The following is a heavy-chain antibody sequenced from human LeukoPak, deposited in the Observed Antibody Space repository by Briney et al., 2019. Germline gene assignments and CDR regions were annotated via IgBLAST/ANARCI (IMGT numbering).Heavy chain of an antibody. CDR1: GVTVSSTD. CDR2: MFSGGGT. D-gene: IGHD3-3*01. V-gene: IGHV3-53*01. CDR3: ARDLDGPENY. J-gene: IGHJ4*02. Sequence: PGGSLRLSCAVSGVTVSSTDMSWVRQAPGKGLEWVSVMFSGGGTYYTGSVKGRFTISRDNSKNTLYLQMNSLKAEDTAVYYCARDLDGPENYWGQGTLVTISS.